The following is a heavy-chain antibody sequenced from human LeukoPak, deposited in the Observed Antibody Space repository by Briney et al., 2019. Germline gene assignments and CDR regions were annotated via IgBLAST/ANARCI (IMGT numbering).Heavy chain of an antibody. Sequence: SETLSLTCAVSGSSLSSDYYWGWVRQPPGKGLEWVGSIYHDETTYYNPSLKSRVTISLVTSKKQFSLMLASVTAADTAIYYCANADTEDFFDSWGQGVLVTVSS. J-gene: IGHJ4*02. D-gene: IGHD2-8*01. CDR2: IYHDETT. CDR1: GSSLSSDYY. V-gene: IGHV4-38-2*01. CDR3: ANADTEDFFDS.